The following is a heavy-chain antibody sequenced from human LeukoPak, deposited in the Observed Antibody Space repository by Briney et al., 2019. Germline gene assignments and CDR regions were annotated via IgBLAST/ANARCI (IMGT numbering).Heavy chain of an antibody. CDR2: ISSSSSYI. J-gene: IGHJ4*02. CDR1: GFTFSSYS. D-gene: IGHD3-22*01. V-gene: IGHV3-21*01. CDR3: ARDPNYDSSGYYPLDY. Sequence: GGSLRLSCAASGFTFSSYSMNWVRQAPGKWLEWVSSISSSSSYIYYADSVKGRFTISRDNAKNSLYLQMNSLRAEDTAVYYCARDPNYDSSGYYPLDYWGQGTLVTVSS.